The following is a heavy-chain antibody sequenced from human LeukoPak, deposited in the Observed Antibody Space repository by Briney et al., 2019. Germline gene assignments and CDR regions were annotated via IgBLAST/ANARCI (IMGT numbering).Heavy chain of an antibody. CDR2: INPNSGGT. V-gene: IGHV1-2*02. CDR3: ARDSYSGYGELRPIDY. CDR1: GYTFTDYY. D-gene: IGHD5-12*01. Sequence: SVKVSCKASGYTFTDYYIHWVRQAPGQGLEWMGLINPNSGGTNYAKKFQGRVTMTRDTSISTAYMELSRLRSDDTAVYYCARDSYSGYGELRPIDYWGQGTLVTVSS. J-gene: IGHJ4*02.